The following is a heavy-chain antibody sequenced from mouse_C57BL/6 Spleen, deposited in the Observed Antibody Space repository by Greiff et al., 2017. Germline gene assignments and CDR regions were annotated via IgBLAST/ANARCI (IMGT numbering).Heavy chain of an antibody. CDR2: ISSGSSTI. J-gene: IGHJ4*01. CDR1: GFTFSDYG. Sequence: EVQGVESGGGLVKPGGSLKLSCAASGFTFSDYGMHWVRQAPEKGLEWVAYISSGSSTIYYADTVKGRFTISRDNAKNTLFLQMTSLRSEDTAMYYCARGLYYYGSSYDAMDYWGQGTSVTVSS. V-gene: IGHV5-17*01. CDR3: ARGLYYYGSSYDAMDY. D-gene: IGHD1-1*01.